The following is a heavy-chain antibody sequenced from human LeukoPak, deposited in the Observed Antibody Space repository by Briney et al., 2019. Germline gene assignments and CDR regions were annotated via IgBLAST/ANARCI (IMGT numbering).Heavy chain of an antibody. Sequence: ASVKVSCKASGYTFTSYDINWVRQATGQGLEWMGWINPNSGNTGYAQKFQGRVTMTRNTSISTAYMELSRLRSDDTAVYYCARDFWYSSSSYYDYWGQGTLVTVSS. J-gene: IGHJ4*02. CDR3: ARDFWYSSSSYYDY. V-gene: IGHV1-8*01. D-gene: IGHD6-6*01. CDR1: GYTFTSYD. CDR2: INPNSGNT.